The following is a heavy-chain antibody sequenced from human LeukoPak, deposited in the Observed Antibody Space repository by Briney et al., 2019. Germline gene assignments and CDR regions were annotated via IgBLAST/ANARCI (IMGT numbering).Heavy chain of an antibody. J-gene: IGHJ4*02. V-gene: IGHV3-23*01. CDR3: ARGELYSYGYLC. Sequence: GGSLRLSCAASGFTFSSYAMSWVRQAPGKGLEWVSAISGSGGSTYYADSVKGRFTISRDNSKNTLYLQMNSLRSDDTAVYYCARGELYSYGYLCWGQGTLVTVSS. CDR1: GFTFSSYA. CDR2: ISGSGGST. D-gene: IGHD5-18*01.